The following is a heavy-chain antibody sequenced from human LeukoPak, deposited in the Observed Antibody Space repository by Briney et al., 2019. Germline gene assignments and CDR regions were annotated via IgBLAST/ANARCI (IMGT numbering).Heavy chain of an antibody. CDR2: ISAYNGNT. V-gene: IGHV1-18*01. J-gene: IGHJ2*01. CDR3: AREQWPHWYFDL. CDR1: GYTFTSYG. D-gene: IGHD6-19*01. Sequence: ASVKVSCKASGYTFTSYGISWVRQAPGQGLEWMGWISAYNGNTNYAQRLQGRVTMTTDTSTSTAYMELRSLRSDDTAVYYCAREQWPHWYFDLWGRGTLVTVSS.